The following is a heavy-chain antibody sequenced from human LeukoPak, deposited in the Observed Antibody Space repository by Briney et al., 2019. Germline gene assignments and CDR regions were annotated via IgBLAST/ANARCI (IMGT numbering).Heavy chain of an antibody. D-gene: IGHD1-1*01. CDR2: IYGGDNT. V-gene: IGHV3-53*01. CDR1: GFTFSSYA. CDR3: ANEMNWSFGY. Sequence: PGGSLRLSCAASGFTFSSYAMIWVRQGPGKGLEWVSVIYGGDNTYYADSVKGRFTISRDNSKNTLYLQMNSLRAEDTAVYYCANEMNWSFGYWGQGTLVTVSS. J-gene: IGHJ4*02.